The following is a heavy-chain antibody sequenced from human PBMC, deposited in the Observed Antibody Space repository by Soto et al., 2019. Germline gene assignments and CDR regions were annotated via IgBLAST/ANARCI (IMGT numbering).Heavy chain of an antibody. D-gene: IGHD6-13*01. V-gene: IGHV4-59*01. CDR1: GGSLGSYY. Sequence: SETLSLTCTVSGGSLGSYYWSWIRQPPGKGPEWIGYIFYSGSTNYNPSLKSRVTISVDTSKSQFSLKLRSVTAADTAVYYCARGSSSSWHLNWFDPWGQGTLVTVS. CDR3: ARGSSSSWHLNWFDP. J-gene: IGHJ5*02. CDR2: IFYSGST.